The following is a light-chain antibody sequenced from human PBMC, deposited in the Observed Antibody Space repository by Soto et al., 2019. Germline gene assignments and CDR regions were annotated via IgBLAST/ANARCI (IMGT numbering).Light chain of an antibody. CDR3: QQFGSSPGFT. Sequence: EIVLTQSPGTLSLSPGERATLSCRASQNINSRYLAWYQQKPGQAPRLLIYGASIMSTGIPDRFSGSGSGTDFTLTISRLEPEDFAVYYCQQFGSSPGFTFGPGTKVDIK. CDR2: GAS. J-gene: IGKJ3*01. CDR1: QNINSRY. V-gene: IGKV3-20*01.